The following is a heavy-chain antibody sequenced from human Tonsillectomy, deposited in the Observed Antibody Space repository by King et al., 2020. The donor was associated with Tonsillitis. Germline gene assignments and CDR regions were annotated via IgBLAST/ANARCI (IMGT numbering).Heavy chain of an antibody. V-gene: IGHV3-21*06. D-gene: IGHD2-15*01. Sequence: VQLVESGGGLVKPGGSLRVSCAASGFSFSSYTINWVRQAPGKGLEWVSSITGSGTSIYYADSMKGRFTFTRDYAKNSLYLQMNSLRAEDTAVYYCARGGRVDAMDVWGQGTTVTVSS. CDR3: ARGGRVDAMDV. CDR2: ITGSGTSI. CDR1: GFSFSSYT. J-gene: IGHJ6*02.